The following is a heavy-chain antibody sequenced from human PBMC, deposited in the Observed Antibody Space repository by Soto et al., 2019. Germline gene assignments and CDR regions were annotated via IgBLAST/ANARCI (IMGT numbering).Heavy chain of an antibody. J-gene: IGHJ5*02. V-gene: IGHV1-18*04. CDR1: GYTFTSYG. CDR3: ARVSGVVGATVGNWFDP. Sequence: QVQLVQSGAEVKKPGASVKVSCKASGYTFTSYGIIWVRQAPGQGLEWMGWISAYNGNTNYAQKLQGRVTMTTDTSTSTAYMELRSLRSDDTAVYYCARVSGVVGATVGNWFDPWGQGTLVTVSS. D-gene: IGHD1-26*01. CDR2: ISAYNGNT.